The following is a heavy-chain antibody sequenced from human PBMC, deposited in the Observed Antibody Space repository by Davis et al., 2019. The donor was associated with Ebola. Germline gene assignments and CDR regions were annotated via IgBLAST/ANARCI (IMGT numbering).Heavy chain of an antibody. J-gene: IGHJ4*02. D-gene: IGHD6-19*01. V-gene: IGHV3-23*01. CDR2: VSGGGDYT. CDR1: GFTFSNYA. CDR3: VRDGWGSLFDY. Sequence: GESLKISCAASGFTFSNYAMSWVRQAPGKGLEWVSSVSGGGDYTYDIDSVRGRFTISRDNAKNSLYLQMNSLRVEDTAIYYCVRDGWGSLFDYWGQGTLVTVSS.